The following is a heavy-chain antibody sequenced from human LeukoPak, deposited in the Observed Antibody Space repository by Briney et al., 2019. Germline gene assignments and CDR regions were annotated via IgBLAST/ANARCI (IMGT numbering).Heavy chain of an antibody. CDR3: GRDTWKDGYCDY. Sequence: SETLSLTPTLSRGSLSSDNRGCMRPRPREGLGWIGHIYYSGSTNYNPSLTRRVTTSSDTTNKQFSRKLSSVTSAHTALFFCGRDTWKDGYCDYGGRETMVTVFS. D-gene: IGHD1-1*01. V-gene: IGHV4-59*01. J-gene: IGHJ4*02. CDR2: IYYSGST. CDR1: RGSLSSDN.